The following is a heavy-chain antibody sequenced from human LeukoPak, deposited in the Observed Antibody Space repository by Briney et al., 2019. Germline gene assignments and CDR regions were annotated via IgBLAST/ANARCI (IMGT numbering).Heavy chain of an antibody. V-gene: IGHV3-23*01. CDR2: ISGSGGST. CDR3: AKGDSVTPDYYYYMDV. D-gene: IGHD4-11*01. Sequence: GSLRLSCAASGFTFSSYAMSWVRQAPGKGLEWVSAISGSGGSTYYADSVKGRFAISRDNFKNTLYLQMNSLRAEDTAVYYCAKGDSVTPDYYYYMDVWGKGTTVTVSS. J-gene: IGHJ6*03. CDR1: GFTFSSYA.